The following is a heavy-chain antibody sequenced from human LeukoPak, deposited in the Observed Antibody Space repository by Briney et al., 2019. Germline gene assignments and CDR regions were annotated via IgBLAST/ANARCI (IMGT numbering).Heavy chain of an antibody. CDR3: ARGRGSTVTTDWFDP. Sequence: SETLSLTCAVSGGSICSGGYYWSWIRQHPGKGLEWIGYIYYSGSTYYNPSLKSRVTISVDTSKNQFSLKLSSVTAADTAVYYCARGRGSTVTTDWFDPWGQGTLVTVSS. V-gene: IGHV4-31*11. CDR2: IYYSGST. D-gene: IGHD4-17*01. J-gene: IGHJ5*02. CDR1: GGSICSGGYY.